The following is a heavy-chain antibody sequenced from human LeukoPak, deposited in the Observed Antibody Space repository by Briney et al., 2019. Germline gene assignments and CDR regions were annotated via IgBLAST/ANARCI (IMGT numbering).Heavy chain of an antibody. Sequence: SETLSLTCTVSGGSISSSSYYWGWIRQPPGKGLEWLGSIYYSGSTYYNPSLKSRVTISVDTSKNQFSLKLSSVTAADTAVYYCASTGYSGYDDDAFDIWGQGTMVTVSS. D-gene: IGHD5-12*01. CDR3: ASTGYSGYDDDAFDI. J-gene: IGHJ3*02. CDR2: IYYSGST. V-gene: IGHV4-39*01. CDR1: GGSISSSSYY.